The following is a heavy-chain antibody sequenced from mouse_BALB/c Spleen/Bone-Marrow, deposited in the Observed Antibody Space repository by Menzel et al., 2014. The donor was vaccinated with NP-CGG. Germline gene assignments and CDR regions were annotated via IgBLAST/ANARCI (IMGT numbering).Heavy chain of an antibody. CDR1: GFNIKDTY. CDR3: ASYVYGYSSDY. D-gene: IGHD1-1*01. Sequence: VQLQQPGAELVKPGASVKLSCTASGFNIKDTYMHWVKQRPEQGLEWIGRIDPANVNTKYDPKFQGKATITADTSSNTSFLQFSSLTSEDSSVYYCASYVYGYSSDYWGQGTTLTVSS. V-gene: IGHV14-3*02. J-gene: IGHJ2*01. CDR2: IDPANVNT.